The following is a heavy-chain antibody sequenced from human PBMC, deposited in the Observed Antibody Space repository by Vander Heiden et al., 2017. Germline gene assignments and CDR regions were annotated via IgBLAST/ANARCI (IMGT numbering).Heavy chain of an antibody. CDR2: INHSGST. D-gene: IGHD3-9*01. V-gene: IGHV4-34*01. CDR3: AKAGPNYDILTGYYTGKYFDY. Sequence: QVQLQQWGAGLLKPSETLSLTCAVYGGSFSGYYWSWIRQPPGKGLEWIGEINHSGSTNYNPFLKSRVTISVDTSKNQFSLKLSSVTAADTAVYYCAKAGPNYDILTGYYTGKYFDYWGQGTLVTVSS. J-gene: IGHJ4*02. CDR1: GGSFSGYY.